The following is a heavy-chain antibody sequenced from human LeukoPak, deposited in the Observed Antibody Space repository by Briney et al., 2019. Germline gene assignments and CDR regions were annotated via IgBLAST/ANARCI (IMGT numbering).Heavy chain of an antibody. Sequence: SETLSLTCAVYGGSFSGYYWSWIRQPPGKGLEWIGEINHSGSTNYNPSLKSRVTISVDTSKNQFSLKLSSVTAADTAVYYCARDRWNYGPPFDYWGQGTLVTVSS. D-gene: IGHD1-7*01. J-gene: IGHJ4*02. CDR3: ARDRWNYGPPFDY. V-gene: IGHV4-34*01. CDR2: INHSGST. CDR1: GGSFSGYY.